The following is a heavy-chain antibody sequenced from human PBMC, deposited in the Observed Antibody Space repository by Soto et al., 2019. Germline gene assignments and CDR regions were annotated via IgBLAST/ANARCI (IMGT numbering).Heavy chain of an antibody. J-gene: IGHJ6*02. CDR2: INPSSGST. CDR1: GYTFTSYY. D-gene: IGHD3-3*01. Sequence: ASVKVSCKASGYTFTSYYMHWVRQAPGQGLEWMGIINPSSGSTSYAQKFQGRVTMTRDTSTSTVYMELSSLRSEDTAVYYCARECDPRPFGNSYYYYGMDVWGQGTTVTVSS. CDR3: ARECDPRPFGNSYYYYGMDV. V-gene: IGHV1-46*01.